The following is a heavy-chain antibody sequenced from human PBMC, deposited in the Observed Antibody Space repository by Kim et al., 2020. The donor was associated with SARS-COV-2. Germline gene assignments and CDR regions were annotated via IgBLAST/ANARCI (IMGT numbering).Heavy chain of an antibody. Sequence: YAHPVKGRLTISRDNSKTTLYLQMNSLRAEDTAVYYCARDGAMGGLVDYWGQGTLVTVSS. CDR3: ARDGAMGGLVDY. D-gene: IGHD1-26*01. J-gene: IGHJ4*02. V-gene: IGHV3-53*01.